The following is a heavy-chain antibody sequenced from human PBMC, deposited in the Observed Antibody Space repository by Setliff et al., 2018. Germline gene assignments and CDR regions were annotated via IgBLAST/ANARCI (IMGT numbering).Heavy chain of an antibody. Sequence: SETLSLTCTVSGGSISSDSYYWGWIRQPPGKGLEWIGYIYSSGSTYYNPSLKSRVTISVDTSQNQFSLKLSSVTAADTAAYYCASHPRVTIFGVVAFDYWGQGILVTVSS. J-gene: IGHJ4*02. CDR2: IYSSGST. CDR1: GGSISSDSYY. CDR3: ASHPRVTIFGVVAFDY. D-gene: IGHD3-3*01. V-gene: IGHV4-39*01.